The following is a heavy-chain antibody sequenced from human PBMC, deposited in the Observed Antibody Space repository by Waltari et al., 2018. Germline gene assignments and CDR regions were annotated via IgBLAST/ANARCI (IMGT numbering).Heavy chain of an antibody. Sequence: QVQLQESGPGLVKPSETLSLTCTVSGGSISSYYWSWIRRPPGRVLEWIGYIYYSGSTYCTPSLKRRSTRSVDTSKNQCSLKLSSVTAADTAVYYCARHVSRGELWDYWGQGTLVTVSS. CDR1: GGSISSYY. J-gene: IGHJ4*02. V-gene: IGHV4-59*08. CDR3: ARHVSRGELWDY. D-gene: IGHD1-7*01. CDR2: IYYSGST.